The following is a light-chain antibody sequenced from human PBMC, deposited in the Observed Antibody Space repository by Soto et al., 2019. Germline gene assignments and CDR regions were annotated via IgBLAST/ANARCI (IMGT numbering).Light chain of an antibody. V-gene: IGKV1-5*01. CDR1: RDISDW. J-gene: IGKJ1*01. CDR2: DAS. CDR3: LQYSSHSWT. Sequence: DIQMTQSPFTLSLSVGDRVTITCRASRDISDWLAWYQQKPGKAPELLIFDASSLKSGVPSRFSGSGSGPEFTLTISSLQPDDVATYYCLQYSSHSWTFGQGTKVDIK.